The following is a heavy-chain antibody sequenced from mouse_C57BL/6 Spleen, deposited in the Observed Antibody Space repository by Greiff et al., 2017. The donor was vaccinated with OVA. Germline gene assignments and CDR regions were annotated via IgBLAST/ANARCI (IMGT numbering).Heavy chain of an antibody. J-gene: IGHJ2*01. CDR2: ISYDGSN. CDR3: ARDLSRSSQYYFDY. Sequence: VQLKESGPGLVKPSQSLSLTCSVTGYSITSGYYWNWIRQFPGNKLEWMGYISYDGSNNYNPSLTNRISITRDTSKNQFFLKLNSVTTEDTATYYCARDLSRSSQYYFDYWGQGTTRTVSS. D-gene: IGHD1-1*01. V-gene: IGHV3-6*01. CDR1: GYSITSGYY.